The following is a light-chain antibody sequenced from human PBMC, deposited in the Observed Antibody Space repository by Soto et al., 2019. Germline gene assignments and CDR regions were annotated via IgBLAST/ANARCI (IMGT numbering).Light chain of an antibody. CDR2: AAA. CDR1: SSISSY. V-gene: IGKV1-39*01. J-gene: IGKJ2*01. CDR3: QQSYSSLYT. Sequence: DIQMTQSPSSLSASVGDRVTITCRASSSISSYLNWYQQKPGKAPKLLLYAAASLQSGVPARFSGSGSGTDFTLTISSLQPEDVATYYCQQSYSSLYTFGQGTKLEIK.